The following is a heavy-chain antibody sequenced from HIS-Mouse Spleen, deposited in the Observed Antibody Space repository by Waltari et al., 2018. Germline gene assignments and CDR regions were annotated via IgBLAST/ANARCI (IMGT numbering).Heavy chain of an antibody. V-gene: IGHV3-30*18. CDR3: AKDHNWEFDY. J-gene: IGHJ4*02. Sequence: QVQLVESGGGVVQPGRSLRLSCAASGFTFSSYGMHWVRQAPGKGLEWVAVISYDGSNKYDADSVKGRFTISRDNSKNTLYLQMNSLRAEDTAVYYCAKDHNWEFDYWGQGTLVTVSS. CDR1: GFTFSSYG. CDR2: ISYDGSNK. D-gene: IGHD1-1*01.